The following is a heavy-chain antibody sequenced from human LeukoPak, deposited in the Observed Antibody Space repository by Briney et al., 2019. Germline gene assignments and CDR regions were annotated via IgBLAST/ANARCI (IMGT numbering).Heavy chain of an antibody. CDR3: AKDMSFSLSLFHDAFDI. CDR2: ISWNSGSI. CDR1: GFTFSDYY. Sequence: GGSLRLSCAASGFTFSDYYMSWVRQAPGKGLEWVSGISWNSGSIGYADSVKGRFTISRDNAKNSLYLQMNSLRAEDTALYYCAKDMSFSLSLFHDAFDIWGQGTMVTVSS. J-gene: IGHJ3*02. V-gene: IGHV3-9*01. D-gene: IGHD6-6*01.